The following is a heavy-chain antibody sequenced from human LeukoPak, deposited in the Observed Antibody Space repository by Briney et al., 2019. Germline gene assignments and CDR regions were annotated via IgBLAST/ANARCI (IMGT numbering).Heavy chain of an antibody. Sequence: GGSLRLSCAASGFTFSSYSMNWVRQAPGKGLEWVSSISSSSSYIYYADSVKGRFTISRDNAKNSLYLQMNSLRAEDTAVYCCARGGSSSGWYSPEDYWGQGTLVTVSS. J-gene: IGHJ4*02. V-gene: IGHV3-21*01. CDR1: GFTFSSYS. D-gene: IGHD6-19*01. CDR3: ARGGSSSGWYSPEDY. CDR2: ISSSSSYI.